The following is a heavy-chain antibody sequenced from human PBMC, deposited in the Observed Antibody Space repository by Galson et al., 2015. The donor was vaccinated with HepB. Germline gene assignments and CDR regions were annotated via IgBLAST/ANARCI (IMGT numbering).Heavy chain of an antibody. V-gene: IGHV1-18*04. CDR2: ISAYNGNT. D-gene: IGHD1-1*01. J-gene: IGHJ6*02. Sequence: SVKVSCKASGYTFTSYGISWVRQAPGQGLEWMGWISAYNGNTNYAQKLQGRVTMTTDTSTSTAYMELRSLRSDDTAVYYCARQLERRPDYYGMDVWGQGTTVTVSS. CDR3: ARQLERRPDYYGMDV. CDR1: GYTFTSYG.